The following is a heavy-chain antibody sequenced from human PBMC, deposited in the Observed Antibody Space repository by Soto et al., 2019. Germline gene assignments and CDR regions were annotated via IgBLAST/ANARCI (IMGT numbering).Heavy chain of an antibody. D-gene: IGHD3-3*01. V-gene: IGHV1-2*02. CDR1: GYTFTGYY. CDR2: INPNSGGT. Sequence: ASVKVSCKASGYTFTGYYMHWVRQAPGQGLEWMGWINPNSGGTNYAQKFQGRVTMTRDTSISTAYMELSRLRSDDTAVYYCARDKRYYDFWSGYYIQRGYRSYGMDVWGQGTTVTVYS. CDR3: ARDKRYYDFWSGYYIQRGYRSYGMDV. J-gene: IGHJ6*02.